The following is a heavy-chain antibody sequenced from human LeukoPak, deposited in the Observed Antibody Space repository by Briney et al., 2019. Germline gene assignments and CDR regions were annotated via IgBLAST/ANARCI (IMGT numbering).Heavy chain of an antibody. J-gene: IGHJ4*02. Sequence: PGRSLRLSCAVSGFTFSSYAMHWVRQAPGKGLEWVAVISYDGSNTYYADSVKGRLTISRDNYKNPLYLQMNSLRAEDTAIYYCARVPRRWQYFDYWGQGTLVTVSS. D-gene: IGHD4-23*01. CDR3: ARVPRRWQYFDY. V-gene: IGHV3-30-3*01. CDR2: ISYDGSNT. CDR1: GFTFSSYA.